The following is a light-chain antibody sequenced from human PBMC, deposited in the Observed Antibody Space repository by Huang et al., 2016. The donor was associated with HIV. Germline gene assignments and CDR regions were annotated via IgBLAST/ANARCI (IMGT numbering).Light chain of an antibody. CDR3: QHYNSFPWT. CDR1: QSISSW. Sequence: DIQMTQSPSTLSASVGDRITITCRASQSISSWLAWYQQKPGKAPNLLIYKASSLESGVPSRFSGSGSGTEFTLTISSLQPYDFATYYCQHYNSFPWTFGQGTRVEIK. CDR2: KAS. V-gene: IGKV1-5*03. J-gene: IGKJ1*01.